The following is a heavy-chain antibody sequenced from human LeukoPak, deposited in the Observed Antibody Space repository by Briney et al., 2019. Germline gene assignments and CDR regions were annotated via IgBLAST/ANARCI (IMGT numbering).Heavy chain of an antibody. J-gene: IGHJ4*02. D-gene: IGHD5-24*01. Sequence: GGSLRLSCTASGFTFSDFHMSWIRQAPGKGLEWVSAISGSGGSTYYADSVKGRFTISRDNSKNTLYLQMNSLRAEDTAVYYCAKDLEMATNSDYWGQGTLVTVSS. CDR3: AKDLEMATNSDY. V-gene: IGHV3-23*01. CDR1: GFTFSDFH. CDR2: ISGSGGST.